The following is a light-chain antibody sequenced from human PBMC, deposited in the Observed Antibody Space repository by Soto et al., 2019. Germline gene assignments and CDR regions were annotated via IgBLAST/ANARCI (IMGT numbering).Light chain of an antibody. J-gene: IGLJ2*01. CDR1: SGHSGYI. CDR2: VEVSGFY. CDR3: ETWDNDNVV. Sequence: QLVLTQSSAASASLGSSVKLTCTLSSGHSGYIIAWHLQQPGQAPRYLMRVEVSGFYNKGSGVPDRFSGSSSGADRHLVISNLQSEDEADYYCETWDNDNVVFGGGTKLTVL. V-gene: IGLV4-60*03.